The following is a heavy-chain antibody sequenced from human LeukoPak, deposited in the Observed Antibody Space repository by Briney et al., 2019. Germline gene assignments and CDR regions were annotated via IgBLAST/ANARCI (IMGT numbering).Heavy chain of an antibody. J-gene: IGHJ3*02. CDR3: ARAAILLVGGSTGAFDI. CDR2: IYGGGST. V-gene: IGHV3-66*01. CDR1: GFTVRNND. D-gene: IGHD1-26*01. Sequence: GGSLRLSCAASGFTVRNNDMNWVRQAPGKGLEWVSVIYGGGSTDYADSVKGRFTISRDNAKNSLYLQMNSLRAEDTAVYYCARAAILLVGGSTGAFDIWGRGTMVTVSS.